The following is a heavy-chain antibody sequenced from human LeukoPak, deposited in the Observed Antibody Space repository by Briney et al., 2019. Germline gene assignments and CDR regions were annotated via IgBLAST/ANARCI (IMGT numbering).Heavy chain of an antibody. J-gene: IGHJ6*03. CDR2: IYTSGST. CDR1: GGSISSYY. CDR3: ARSPTRVRGVIHRLNYYYYMDV. V-gene: IGHV4-4*07. D-gene: IGHD3-10*01. Sequence: SETLSLTCTVSGGSISSYYWSWIRQPAGKGLEWIRRIYTSGSTNYNPSLKSRVTMSVDTSKNQFSLKLSSVTAADTAVYYCARSPTRVRGVIHRLNYYYYMDVWGKGTTVTVSS.